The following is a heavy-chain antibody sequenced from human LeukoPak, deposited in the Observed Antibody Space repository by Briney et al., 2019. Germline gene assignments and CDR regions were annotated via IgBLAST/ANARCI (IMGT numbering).Heavy chain of an antibody. D-gene: IGHD2-21*01. CDR1: GGSISSYY. Sequence: PSETLSLTCTVSGGSISSYYWSWIRQPAGKGLEWIGRIFTSGITHYNPSLKSRVTMSVDTSKNQFSLRLSSVTAADTAVYFCARVFDKDVWGKGTTATVSS. V-gene: IGHV4-4*07. CDR3: ARVFDKDV. CDR2: IFTSGIT. J-gene: IGHJ6*03.